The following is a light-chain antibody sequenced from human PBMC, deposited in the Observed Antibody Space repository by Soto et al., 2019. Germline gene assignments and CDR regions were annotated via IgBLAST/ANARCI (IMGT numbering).Light chain of an antibody. J-gene: IGKJ5*01. Sequence: QLTHSPSSLSASVGDRVTITCRASQGISSYLAWYQQKPGKAPKLLIYAASTLQSGVPSRFSGSGSGTDFTLTISSLQPEDFATYYCQQLNSYPITFGQGTRLEIK. CDR3: QQLNSYPIT. CDR2: AAS. CDR1: QGISSY. V-gene: IGKV1-9*01.